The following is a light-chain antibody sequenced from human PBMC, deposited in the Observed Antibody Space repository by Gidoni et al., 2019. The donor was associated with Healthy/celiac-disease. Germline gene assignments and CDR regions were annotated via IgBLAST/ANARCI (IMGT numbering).Light chain of an antibody. CDR3: CSYAGSYTWV. Sequence: QSALTQPRSVSGSPGQSVTISCTGTSSDVGGYNYVSGYQPHPGKAPKLMIYDVSKRPSGVPDRFSGSKSGNTASLTISGLQAEDEADYYCCSYAGSYTWVFGGGTKLTVL. J-gene: IGLJ3*02. CDR1: SSDVGGYNY. V-gene: IGLV2-11*01. CDR2: DVS.